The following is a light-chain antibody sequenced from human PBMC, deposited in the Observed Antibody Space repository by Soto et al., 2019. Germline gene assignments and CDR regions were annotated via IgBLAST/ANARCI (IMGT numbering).Light chain of an antibody. J-gene: IGLJ7*01. CDR2: EVS. Sequence: QSALTQPASVSGSPGQSITISCTGTSSDVGSYNLVSWYQQHPGKAPKLMISEVSKRPSGISDRFSGSKSGSTASLTISGLQAEDEADYYCCSYAGTSTHTVFGGGTQRTVL. V-gene: IGLV2-23*02. CDR1: SSDVGSYNL. CDR3: CSYAGTSTHTV.